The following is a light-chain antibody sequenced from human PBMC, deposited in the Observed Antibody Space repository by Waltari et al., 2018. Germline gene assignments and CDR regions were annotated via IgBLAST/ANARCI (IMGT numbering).Light chain of an antibody. Sequence: QSVLTQPPSVSGAPGQRVTIPCTGSRSNIGAGYDLHWFQQIPGTAPKPPSYGNNNRPSGVPDRFSGSKSGTSASLAISGLQAEDEADYHCQSYDSSLSGAWVFGGGTKLTVL. J-gene: IGLJ3*02. CDR3: QSYDSSLSGAWV. CDR2: GNN. V-gene: IGLV1-40*01. CDR1: RSNIGAGYD.